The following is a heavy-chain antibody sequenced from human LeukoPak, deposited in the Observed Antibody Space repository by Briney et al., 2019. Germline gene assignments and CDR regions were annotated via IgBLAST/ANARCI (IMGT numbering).Heavy chain of an antibody. J-gene: IGHJ4*02. CDR2: LKSKIDGGTT. V-gene: IGHV3-15*01. CDR1: GFTVSSNY. Sequence: PGGSLRLSCAASGFTVSSNYMSWVRQAPGKGLQWVGRLKSKIDGGTTDYAAPVKGRFTVSRDDSENTLFLQMNSLETDDTAVYYCTTDLSGSYSDYFDSWGQGTLVTVSS. D-gene: IGHD1-26*01. CDR3: TTDLSGSYSDYFDS.